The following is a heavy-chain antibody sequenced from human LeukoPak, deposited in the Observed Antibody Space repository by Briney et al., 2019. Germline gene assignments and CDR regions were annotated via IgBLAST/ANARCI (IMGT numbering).Heavy chain of an antibody. CDR3: ARDGNGGSLWFGELLPLLA. D-gene: IGHD3-10*01. Sequence: GASVKVSCKASGYTFTSYYMYWVRQAPGQGLEWMGIINPSGASTIYAQKFQGRVTMTRDTSTSTVYMELNSLRSEDTAVYYCARDGNGGSLWFGELLPLLAWGQGTLVTVSS. CDR1: GYTFTSYY. CDR2: INPSGAST. V-gene: IGHV1-46*01. J-gene: IGHJ5*02.